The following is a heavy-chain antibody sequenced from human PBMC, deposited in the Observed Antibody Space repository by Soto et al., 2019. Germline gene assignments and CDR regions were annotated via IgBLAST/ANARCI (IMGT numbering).Heavy chain of an antibody. D-gene: IGHD2-21*02. CDR1: GDTFTDYY. CDR2: VNPSGGHT. J-gene: IGHJ4*02. V-gene: IGHV1-46*01. CDR3: ARGGHVVVVTAALDY. Sequence: QVQLMQSGAEVKKPWSSVKVSCKASGDTFTDYYIHWVRQAPGQGLEWMGTVNPSGGHTTYAQHFLGRVTMTTDTSTSTIYMELTSLTSDDTAVYYCARGGHVVVVTAALDYWGQGTLVTVSS.